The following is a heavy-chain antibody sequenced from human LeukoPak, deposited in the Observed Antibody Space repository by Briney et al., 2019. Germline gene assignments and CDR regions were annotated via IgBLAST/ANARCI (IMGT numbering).Heavy chain of an antibody. CDR3: AITVSGGINY. J-gene: IGHJ4*02. CDR2: IRSDGSSI. V-gene: IGHV3-74*01. CDR1: GFTFSNYC. Sequence: GGSLRLSCAASGFTFSNYCMHWVRQAPGKGLVWVSRIRSDGSSINYADSVKGRFTISRDNAKNTLYLQMNSLRVEDTAVYYCAITVSGGINYWGQGTLVTVSS. D-gene: IGHD4-17*01.